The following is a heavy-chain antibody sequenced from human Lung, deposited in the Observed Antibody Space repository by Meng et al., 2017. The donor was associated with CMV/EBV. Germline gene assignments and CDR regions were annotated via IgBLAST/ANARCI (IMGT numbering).Heavy chain of an antibody. CDR2: INHSGST. V-gene: IGHV4-34*01. Sequence: SXTLSLXCAVYGGSFSSYYWSWIRQPPGKGLEWIGEINHSGSTNYNPSLKSRVTISVDTSKNQFSLKLSSVTAADTAVYYCARSNIVVVVAATLGYYYYGMDVWXQGNXV. CDR3: ARSNIVVVVAATLGYYYYGMDV. D-gene: IGHD2-15*01. CDR1: GGSFSSYY. J-gene: IGHJ6*01.